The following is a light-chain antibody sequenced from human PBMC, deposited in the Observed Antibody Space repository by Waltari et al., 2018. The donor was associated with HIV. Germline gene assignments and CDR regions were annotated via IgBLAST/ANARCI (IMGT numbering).Light chain of an antibody. CDR3: FSYAGNGAYV. CDR2: EVA. Sequence: ALPQSPPLPGSPGQLISPPCSGTRQTIASSYLVSWFQQFPVKAPKLIIYEVAARPSGVSARFSGSKSGNTASLTISGLQAEDEADYYCFSYAGNGAYVFGTGTKVTVL. V-gene: IGLV2-23*02. J-gene: IGLJ1*01. CDR1: RQTIASSYL.